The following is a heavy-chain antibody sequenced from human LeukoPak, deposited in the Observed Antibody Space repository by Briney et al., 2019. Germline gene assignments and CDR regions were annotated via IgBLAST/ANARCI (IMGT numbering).Heavy chain of an antibody. J-gene: IGHJ4*02. CDR1: GFTFSSYE. CDR3: ARDAERWLQAPFDY. Sequence: GGSLRLSCAASGFTFSSYEMNWVRQAPGKGLEWVSYISSSGSTIYYADSVKGRFTISRDNAKNQLYLQMNSLRAEDTAVYYCARDAERWLQAPFDYWGQGTLVTVSS. CDR2: ISSSGSTI. V-gene: IGHV3-48*03. D-gene: IGHD5-24*01.